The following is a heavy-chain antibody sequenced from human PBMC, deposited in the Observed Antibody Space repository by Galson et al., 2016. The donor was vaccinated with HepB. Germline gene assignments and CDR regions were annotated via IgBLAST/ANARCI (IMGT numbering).Heavy chain of an antibody. Sequence: SLRLSCAGSGFIFGNYRMSWVRQAPGKGLEWVSYISSGSSTIYYAESVKGRFTISRDNAKNSLYLQMNSLRDEDTAVYYCARGWYSNSSPCFDYWGQGTLVTVSS. CDR2: ISSGSSTI. J-gene: IGHJ4*02. D-gene: IGHD6-6*01. CDR3: ARGWYSNSSPCFDY. V-gene: IGHV3-48*02. CDR1: GFIFGNYR.